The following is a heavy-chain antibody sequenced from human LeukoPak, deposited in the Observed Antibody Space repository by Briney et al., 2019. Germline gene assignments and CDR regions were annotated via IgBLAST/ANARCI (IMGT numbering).Heavy chain of an antibody. J-gene: IGHJ4*02. D-gene: IGHD2-15*01. V-gene: IGHV1-18*01. CDR2: ISTYNGNT. Sequence: ASVKVSCKASGYSFVLYGISWVRQAPGQGPEWMGWISTYNGNTKYAEKFQGRVTMTTDTPTSTAYMELRSLRSDDTAVYYCARGGCSGGSCYELAYWGRGTLVTVSS. CDR1: GYSFVLYG. CDR3: ARGGCSGGSCYELAY.